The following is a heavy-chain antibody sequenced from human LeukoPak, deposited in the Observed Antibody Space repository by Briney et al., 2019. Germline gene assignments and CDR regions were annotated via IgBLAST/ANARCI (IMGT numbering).Heavy chain of an antibody. CDR2: ISRTSHTI. J-gene: IGHJ4*02. Sequence: GGSLRLSCAASGFTFSSYSMNWVRQAPGKGLEWVSYISRTSHTIYYADSVKGRFTISRDNAKNSLYLQMNSLRAEDTALYYCARDLRVVITGSFDSWGQGTLVTVSS. V-gene: IGHV3-48*01. CDR1: GFTFSSYS. D-gene: IGHD3-22*01. CDR3: ARDLRVVITGSFDS.